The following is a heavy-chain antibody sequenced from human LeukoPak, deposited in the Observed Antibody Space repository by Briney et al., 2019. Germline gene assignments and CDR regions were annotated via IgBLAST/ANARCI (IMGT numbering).Heavy chain of an antibody. J-gene: IGHJ4*02. CDR1: GFTFSSYG. CDR3: AKEGGGYSGYDWALDY. D-gene: IGHD5-12*01. Sequence: GGSLRLSCAASGFTFSSYGMHWVRQAPGKGLEWVAVISYDGSNKYYADSVKGRFTISRDNSKNTLYLQMNSLRAEDTAVYYCAKEGGGYSGYDWALDYWGQGTLVTVSS. V-gene: IGHV3-30*18. CDR2: ISYDGSNK.